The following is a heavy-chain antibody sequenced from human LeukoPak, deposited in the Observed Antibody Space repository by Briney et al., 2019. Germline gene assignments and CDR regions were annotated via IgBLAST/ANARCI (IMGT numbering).Heavy chain of an antibody. J-gene: IGHJ2*01. CDR3: ARGGQLWSDWYFDL. D-gene: IGHD5-18*01. V-gene: IGHV3-20*04. CDR2: INWNGGST. Sequence: PGGSLRLSCAASGFTFDDYGMSWVRQAPGKGLEWVSGINWNGGSTGYADSVKGRFTISRDNAKNSLYLQMNSLRAEDTAVYYCARGGQLWSDWYFDLWGRGTLVTVSS. CDR1: GFTFDDYG.